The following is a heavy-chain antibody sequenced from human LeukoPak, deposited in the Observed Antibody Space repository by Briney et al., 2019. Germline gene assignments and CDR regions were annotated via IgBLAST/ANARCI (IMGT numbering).Heavy chain of an antibody. V-gene: IGHV5-51*01. Sequence: GESLKISCKGSGYSFSNYWIGWVRQMPGKDREWMGIIYPSDSDTRYSPSFQGQVTISADKSISTAYLQWSSLKASDTAMYYCAKLGAYSSSWYGFFDFWGQGSLVTVSS. CDR2: IYPSDSDT. D-gene: IGHD6-13*01. CDR1: GYSFSNYW. J-gene: IGHJ4*02. CDR3: AKLGAYSSSWYGFFDF.